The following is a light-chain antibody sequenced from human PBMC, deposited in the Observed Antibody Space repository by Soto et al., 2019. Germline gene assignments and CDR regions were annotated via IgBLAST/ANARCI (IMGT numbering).Light chain of an antibody. CDR1: QDISNY. CDR3: QQYNSDSS. CDR2: DAS. Sequence: DIPMTQSPSSLSASVGDRVTITCQASQDISNYLNWYQQKPGKAPKLLIYDASNLETGVPSRFSGSGSGTDFTFTISSLQPEDIATYYCQQYNSDSSFGGGTRVEIK. J-gene: IGKJ4*01. V-gene: IGKV1-33*01.